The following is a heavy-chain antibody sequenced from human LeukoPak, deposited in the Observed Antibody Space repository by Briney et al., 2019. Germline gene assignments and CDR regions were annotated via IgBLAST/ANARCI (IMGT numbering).Heavy chain of an antibody. CDR3: ARVDCSSTSCYSPNWFDP. D-gene: IGHD2-2*01. CDR1: SGSISSYH. CDR2: IYTSGST. Sequence: SETLSLTCTVSSGSISSYHWSWIPHPAGPGLEWIGRIYTSGSTNYNPFLKSRVTMSVDTSKNQFSLKLSSVAAADTAVYYCARVDCSSTSCYSPNWFDPWGQGTLVTVSS. J-gene: IGHJ5*02. V-gene: IGHV4-4*07.